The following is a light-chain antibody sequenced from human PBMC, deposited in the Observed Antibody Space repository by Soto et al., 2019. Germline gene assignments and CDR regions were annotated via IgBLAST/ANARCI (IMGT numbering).Light chain of an antibody. CDR3: SSYTGGNPSYV. CDR2: EVT. Sequence: QSVLTQPPSASGSPGQSVTISCTGTSSDVGGYDYVSWYQQHPGKAPKLMIYEVTIRPSGVSDRFSGSKSGNTASLTVPGLQAEDEADYYCSSYTGGNPSYVFGTGTKVTV. J-gene: IGLJ1*01. V-gene: IGLV2-8*01. CDR1: SSDVGGYDY.